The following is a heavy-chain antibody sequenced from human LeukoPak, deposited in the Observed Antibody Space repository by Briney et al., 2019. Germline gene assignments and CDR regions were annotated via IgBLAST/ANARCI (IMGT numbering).Heavy chain of an antibody. CDR2: IYYSGST. J-gene: IGHJ5*02. CDR3: ARVAVAGDNWFDP. CDR1: GFTFGDYY. D-gene: IGHD6-19*01. Sequence: LRLSCAASGFTFGDYYMSWIRQPPGKGLEWIGSIYYSGSTYYNPSLKSRVTISVDTSKNQFSLKLSSVTAADTAVYYCARVAVAGDNWFDPWGQGTLVTVSS. V-gene: IGHV4-38-2*01.